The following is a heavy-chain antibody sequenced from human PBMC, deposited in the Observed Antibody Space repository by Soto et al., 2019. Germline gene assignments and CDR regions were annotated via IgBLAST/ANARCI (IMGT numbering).Heavy chain of an antibody. CDR1: GGSISSYY. J-gene: IGHJ4*02. D-gene: IGHD4-17*01. CDR3: ARDTVTTGFDY. V-gene: IGHV4-59*01. CDR2: IYYSGST. Sequence: PSATLSLTCAVSGGSISSYYWSWIRQPPGKGLEWIGYIYYSGSTNYNPSLKSRVTISVDTSKNQFSLKLSSVTAADTAVYYCARDTVTTGFDYWGQGTLVTVSS.